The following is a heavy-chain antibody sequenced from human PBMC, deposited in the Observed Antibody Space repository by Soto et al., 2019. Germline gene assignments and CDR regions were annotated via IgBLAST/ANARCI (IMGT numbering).Heavy chain of an antibody. CDR1: GYTFTTYG. D-gene: IGHD3-16*01. Sequence: QVQLVQSGAEVKKPGASVKVSCKPSGYTFTTYGLTWVRQAPGQGLEWMGWISTNNGNTNYGEKVQGRVTMTTDTSTSTAYMELRSLKSDDTAVYYCVRGVWGTYNDAFDIWGQGTMVTVSS. V-gene: IGHV1-18*01. CDR3: VRGVWGTYNDAFDI. CDR2: ISTNNGNT. J-gene: IGHJ3*02.